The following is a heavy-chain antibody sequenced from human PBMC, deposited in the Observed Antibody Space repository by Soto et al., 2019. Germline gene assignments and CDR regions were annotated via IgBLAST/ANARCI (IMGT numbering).Heavy chain of an antibody. Sequence: EVQLVESGGGLVQPGRSLRLSCAASGFTFDDYAMHWVRQVPGKGLEWVSGISWNSGNIGYADSVKGRFTISRDNAKNSLYLLMNSLRVEDTALYYCAKDTYSSSPYYMDVWGKGTTVTVSS. CDR3: AKDTYSSSPYYMDV. CDR1: GFTFDDYA. D-gene: IGHD6-6*01. J-gene: IGHJ6*03. V-gene: IGHV3-9*01. CDR2: ISWNSGNI.